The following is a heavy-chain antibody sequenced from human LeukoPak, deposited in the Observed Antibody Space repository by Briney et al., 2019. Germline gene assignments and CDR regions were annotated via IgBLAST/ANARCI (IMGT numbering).Heavy chain of an antibody. Sequence: SETLSLTCTVSGGSISSSSYYWGWIRQPPGKGLEWIGSIYYSGSTYYNPSLKSRVTISVDTSKNQFSLELSSVTAADTAVCYCARLIAARRQYYFDYWGQGTLVTVSS. V-gene: IGHV4-39*01. D-gene: IGHD6-6*01. CDR3: ARLIAARRQYYFDY. CDR1: GGSISSSSYY. CDR2: IYYSGST. J-gene: IGHJ4*02.